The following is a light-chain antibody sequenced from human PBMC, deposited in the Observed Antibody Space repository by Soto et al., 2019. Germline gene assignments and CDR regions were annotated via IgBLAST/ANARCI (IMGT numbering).Light chain of an antibody. CDR1: QDIGTY. CDR2: DAS. V-gene: IGKV1-8*01. Sequence: AIRMTQSPSSFSASTGDRVSITCRATQDIGTYLAWYQQIPGKAPKLLIYDASTLQTGVPSRFRGSGSGTDFTLTISYLQSEDFGNYYCQQFYNYPRTFGQGTKVDIK. CDR3: QQFYNYPRT. J-gene: IGKJ1*01.